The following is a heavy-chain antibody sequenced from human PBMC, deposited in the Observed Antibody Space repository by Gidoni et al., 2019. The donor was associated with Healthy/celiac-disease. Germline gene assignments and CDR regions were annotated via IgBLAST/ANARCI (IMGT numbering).Heavy chain of an antibody. V-gene: IGHV1-2*02. CDR3: ARDSEGNYGDFDY. D-gene: IGHD4-17*01. CDR1: GYTFTGYY. J-gene: IGHJ4*02. CDR2: INPNSGGT. Sequence: QVQLVQSRSEVKKPGASLQLSCKASGYTFTGYYMPWVRQAPGQGLGWMGWINPNSGGTNYAQKFQGRVTMTRDTSISTAYMELSRLRSDDTAVYYCARDSEGNYGDFDYWGQGTLVTVSS.